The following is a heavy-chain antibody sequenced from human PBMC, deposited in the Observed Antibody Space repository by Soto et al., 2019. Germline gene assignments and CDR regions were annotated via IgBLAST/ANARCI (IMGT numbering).Heavy chain of an antibody. CDR2: ISYDGSNK. V-gene: IGHV3-30*18. Sequence: LRLSCAASGFTFSSYGMHWVRQAPGKGLEWVAVISYDGSNKYYADSVKGRFTISRDNSKNTLYLQMNSLRAEDTAVYYCAKGVDSGAEDYWGQGTLVTVSS. CDR3: AKGVDSGAEDY. CDR1: GFTFSSYG. J-gene: IGHJ4*02. D-gene: IGHD6-19*01.